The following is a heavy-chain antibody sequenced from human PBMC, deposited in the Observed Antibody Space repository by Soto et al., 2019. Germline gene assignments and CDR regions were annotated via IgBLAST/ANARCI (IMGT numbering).Heavy chain of an antibody. CDR2: ISSSSSYI. CDR1: GFTFSRYS. D-gene: IGHD5-12*01. V-gene: IGHV3-21*01. Sequence: GRSLRLSCAASGFTFSRYSMNWVRQAPGKGLEWVSSISSSSSYIYYADSVKGRFTISRDNAKNSLYLQMNSLRAEDTAVYYCARARGGSGYEGSWAFDIWGQGTMVTVSS. J-gene: IGHJ3*02. CDR3: ARARGGSGYEGSWAFDI.